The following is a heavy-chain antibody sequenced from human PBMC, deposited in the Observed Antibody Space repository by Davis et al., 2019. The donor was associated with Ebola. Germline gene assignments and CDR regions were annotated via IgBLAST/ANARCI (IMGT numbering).Heavy chain of an antibody. CDR1: GGSVSSGSYY. CDR2: IYYTGST. D-gene: IGHD4-11*01. CDR3: ARQHRVTRPLDL. J-gene: IGHJ5*02. Sequence: MPSETLSLTCTVSGGSVSSGSYYWSWIRQPPGKGLEWIGYIYYTGSTYYNPSLKSRVAMSVDTSKNQFSLSLTPLTAADTAIYYCARQHRVTRPLDLWGQGTLVTVSS. V-gene: IGHV4-61*01.